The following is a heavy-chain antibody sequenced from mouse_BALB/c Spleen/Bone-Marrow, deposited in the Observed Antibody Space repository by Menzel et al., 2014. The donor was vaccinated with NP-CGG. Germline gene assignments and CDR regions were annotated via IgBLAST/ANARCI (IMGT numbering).Heavy chain of an antibody. J-gene: IGHJ2*01. Sequence: QVQLQQSGAELMKPGASVKISCKATGYTFSSYWIEWVKQRPGHGLEWIGEILPGSGSTNYNEKFKGKATFTADTSSNTAYMQLSSLTSEDSAVYYCARKEGYDGYPDYWGPGTTLTVSS. CDR1: GYTFSSYW. CDR3: ARKEGYDGYPDY. D-gene: IGHD2-3*01. CDR2: ILPGSGST. V-gene: IGHV1-9*01.